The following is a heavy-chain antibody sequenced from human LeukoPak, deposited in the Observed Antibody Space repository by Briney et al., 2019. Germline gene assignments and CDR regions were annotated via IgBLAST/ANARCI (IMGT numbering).Heavy chain of an antibody. CDR2: INPNSGGT. V-gene: IGHV1-2*02. D-gene: IGHD5-24*01. Sequence: ASVKVSCKASGYTFTRYYMHWVRQAPGQGLEWMGWINPNSGGTNYAQKFQGRVTMTMDTSISTAYMELSRLRSDDPAVYYCARGEGDGYNFGYWGQGTLVTVSS. CDR3: ARGEGDGYNFGY. J-gene: IGHJ4*02. CDR1: GYTFTRYY.